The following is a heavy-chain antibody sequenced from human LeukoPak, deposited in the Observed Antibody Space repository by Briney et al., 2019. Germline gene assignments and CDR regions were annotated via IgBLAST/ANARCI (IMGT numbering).Heavy chain of an antibody. D-gene: IGHD4-17*01. CDR1: GGSISSYY. CDR2: IYTSGST. V-gene: IGHV4-4*07. CDR3: ATLRYPYYYGMDV. Sequence: SETLSLTCTVSGGSISSYYWSWIRQPAGKGLEWIGRIYTSGSTNYNPSLKSRVTISVDTSKNQFSLKLSSVTAADTAVYYCATLRYPYYYGMDVWGQGTTVTVSS. J-gene: IGHJ6*02.